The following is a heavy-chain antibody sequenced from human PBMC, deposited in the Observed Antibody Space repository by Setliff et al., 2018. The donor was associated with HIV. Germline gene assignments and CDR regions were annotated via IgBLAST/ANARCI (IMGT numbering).Heavy chain of an antibody. Sequence: SETLSLTCTVSGDSIKSANYFWTWIRQHPGKGLEWIGNIFNNGNTNYNPSLRSRADIFLDTSKNQFSLKMNSVTAADTAVYYCAREGKTALVTKYFDYWGHGKLVTVSS. D-gene: IGHD5-18*01. CDR1: GDSIKSANYF. CDR3: AREGKTALVTKYFDY. V-gene: IGHV4-31*03. J-gene: IGHJ4*01. CDR2: IFNNGNT.